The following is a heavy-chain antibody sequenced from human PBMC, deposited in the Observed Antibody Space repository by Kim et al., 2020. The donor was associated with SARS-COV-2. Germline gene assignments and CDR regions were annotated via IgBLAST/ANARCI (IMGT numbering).Heavy chain of an antibody. J-gene: IGHJ6*02. CDR3: ARGGRYSYGYLEGPYGMDV. CDR1: GFTFSSYG. CDR2: ISYDGSNK. Sequence: GGSLRLSCAASGFTFSSYGMHWVRQAPGKGLEWVAVISYDGSNKYYADSVKGRFTISRDNSKNTLYLQMNSLRAEDTAVYYCARGGRYSYGYLEGPYGMDVWGQGTTVTVSS. D-gene: IGHD5-18*01. V-gene: IGHV3-33*05.